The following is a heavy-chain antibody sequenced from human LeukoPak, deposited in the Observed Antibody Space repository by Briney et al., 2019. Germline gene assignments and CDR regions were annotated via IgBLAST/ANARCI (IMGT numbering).Heavy chain of an antibody. D-gene: IGHD4-11*01. V-gene: IGHV4-59*01. Sequence: SETLSLTCTVSGGSISGYYWSWIRQSPGKGLEWIGYIYYSGSSGYNPSLKSRVTISVDTSKNQFSLRLNSVTAADTAVYYCARGGWLQYLSYDYWGQGTLVTVSS. CDR2: IYYSGSS. J-gene: IGHJ4*02. CDR3: ARGGWLQYLSYDY. CDR1: GGSISGYY.